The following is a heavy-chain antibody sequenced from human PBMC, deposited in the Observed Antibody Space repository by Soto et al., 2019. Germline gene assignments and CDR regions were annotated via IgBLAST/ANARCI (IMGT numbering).Heavy chain of an antibody. Sequence: QITLKESGHTLVKPTQTLTLTCTFSGFSLSSTRMAVGWICQPPGKALEWLALIYWDDDKRYSPFLKSRLTITKDTSKHQVVLTMSNMDPVDTARYYCAHIVVAGLGYYFDYWGQGTLVTVSS. V-gene: IGHV2-5*02. CDR2: IYWDDDK. J-gene: IGHJ4*02. D-gene: IGHD6-19*01. CDR1: GFSLSSTRMA. CDR3: AHIVVAGLGYYFDY.